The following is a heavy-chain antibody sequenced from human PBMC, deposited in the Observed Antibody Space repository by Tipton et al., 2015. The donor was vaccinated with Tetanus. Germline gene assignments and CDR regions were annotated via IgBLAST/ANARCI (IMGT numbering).Heavy chain of an antibody. Sequence: QVQLVQSGAEVKKPGASVKVSCKASGYTFTGYYIYWVRQAPGQGLEWTGWIDPNSGGTVYAQKFQGRVPMTRDTSISTAYMELRSLRSDDTAVYYCARDRGDYIYYGMDVWGPGTTVTVS. CDR2: IDPNSGGT. V-gene: IGHV1-2*02. CDR3: ARDRGDYIYYGMDV. D-gene: IGHD3-22*01. CDR1: GYTFTGYY. J-gene: IGHJ6*02.